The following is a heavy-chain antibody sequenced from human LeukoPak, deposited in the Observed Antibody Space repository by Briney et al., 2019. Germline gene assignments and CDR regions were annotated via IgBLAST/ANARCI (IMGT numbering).Heavy chain of an antibody. J-gene: IGHJ4*02. V-gene: IGHV3-23*01. D-gene: IGHD2-2*01. CDR2: ISGSGGST. Sequence: GGSLRLSCAASGFIFSSYPMSWVRQAPGKGLEWVSTISGSGGSTYYADSVKGRFTTSRDNSKNTLYLQMYSLRAEDTAVYYCAKALGFCSSTSCYYYFDFWGQGTLVTVSS. CDR1: GFIFSSYP. CDR3: AKALGFCSSTSCYYYFDF.